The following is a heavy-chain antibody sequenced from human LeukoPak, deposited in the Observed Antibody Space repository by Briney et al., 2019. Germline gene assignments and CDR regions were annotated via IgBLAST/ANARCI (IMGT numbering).Heavy chain of an antibody. J-gene: IGHJ4*02. D-gene: IGHD6-13*01. V-gene: IGHV3-48*03. CDR3: ARGIAAPDY. Sequence: PGRSLRLSCAASGFTFSSYEMNWVRQAPGKGLEWASYISTSGSTIYYADYVKGRFTISRDNAKNSLFLQMNSLRAEDTAVYYCARGIAAPDYWGQGTLVTVSS. CDR2: ISTSGSTI. CDR1: GFTFSSYE.